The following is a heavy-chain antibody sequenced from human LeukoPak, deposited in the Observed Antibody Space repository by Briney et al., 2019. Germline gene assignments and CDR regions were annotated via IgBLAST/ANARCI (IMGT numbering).Heavy chain of an antibody. D-gene: IGHD3-22*01. CDR2: FDPEDGET. J-gene: IGHJ4*02. V-gene: IGHV1-24*01. CDR3: ATDILSPYYDSSGYLDY. Sequence: ASVKVSCKVSGYTLTELSMHWVRQAPGKGLEWIGGFDPEDGETIYAQKFQGRVTMTEDTSTDTAYMELSSLRSEDTAVYYCATDILSPYYDSSGYLDYWGQGTLVTVSS. CDR1: GYTLTELS.